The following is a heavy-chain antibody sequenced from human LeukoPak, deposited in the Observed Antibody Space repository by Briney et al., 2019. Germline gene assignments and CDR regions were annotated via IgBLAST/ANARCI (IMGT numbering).Heavy chain of an antibody. CDR3: AKKGSYSSGWYGGHYFDC. J-gene: IGHJ4*01. V-gene: IGHV3-23*01. CDR1: GFTFSSYA. CDR2: IGGDSST. D-gene: IGHD6-19*01. Sequence: GGSLRLSCEASGFTFSSYALSWVRQAPGKGLEWVAAIGGDSSTYYTGSVRGRFTISRDNSKNTVYLQMSSLRVEDTAVYYCAKKGSYSSGWYGGHYFDCWGQGTLVTVSS.